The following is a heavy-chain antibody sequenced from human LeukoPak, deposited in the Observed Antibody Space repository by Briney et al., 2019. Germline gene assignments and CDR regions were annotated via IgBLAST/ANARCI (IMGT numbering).Heavy chain of an antibody. V-gene: IGHV1-46*01. D-gene: IGHD5-18*01. CDR2: INPSGGST. J-gene: IGHJ4*02. Sequence: ASVKVSCKASGGTFSSYAISWVRQAPGQGLEWMGIINPSGGSTSYAQKFQGRVTMTRDTSTSTVYMELSSLRSEDTAVYYCAREKVDTAMVTFDYWGQGTLVTVSS. CDR3: AREKVDTAMVTFDY. CDR1: GGTFSSYA.